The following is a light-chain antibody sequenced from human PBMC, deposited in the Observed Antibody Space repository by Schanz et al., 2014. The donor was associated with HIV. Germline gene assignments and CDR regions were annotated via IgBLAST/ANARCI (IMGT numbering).Light chain of an antibody. Sequence: QSVLTQPPSASGTPGQRVTISCSVSSSNIGSNAVNWFQHLPGTAPKLLIYAGNQRASGVPDRLSGSGSGTSASLVISGLQSQDEADYYCATWVDSLNGWVFGGGTQLTVL. J-gene: IGLJ3*02. CDR3: ATWVDSLNGWV. V-gene: IGLV1-44*01. CDR2: AGN. CDR1: SSNIGSNA.